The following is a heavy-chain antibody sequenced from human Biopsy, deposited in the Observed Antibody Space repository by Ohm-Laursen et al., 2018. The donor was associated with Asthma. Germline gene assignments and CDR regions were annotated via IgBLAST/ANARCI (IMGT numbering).Heavy chain of an antibody. CDR2: ISSSSSTI. CDR1: GFTFSSYS. V-gene: IGHV3-48*02. D-gene: IGHD5-18*01. Sequence: GSLRLSCAASGFTFSSYSMNWVRQAPGKGLEWVSYISSSSSTIYYADSVKGRFTISRDNAKNSLYLQMNSLRDEDTAVYYCAGFKRGYSYGYAGVFDCWGQGTLVTVSS. CDR3: AGFKRGYSYGYAGVFDC. J-gene: IGHJ4*02.